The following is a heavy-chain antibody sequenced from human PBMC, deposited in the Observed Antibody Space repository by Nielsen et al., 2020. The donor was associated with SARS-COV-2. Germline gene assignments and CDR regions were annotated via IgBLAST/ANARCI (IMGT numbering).Heavy chain of an antibody. CDR1: GGSISSSNW. CDR3: ARGRAYCSSTSCYLYGMDA. J-gene: IGHJ6*02. D-gene: IGHD2-2*01. CDR2: INHSGST. V-gene: IGHV4-4*02. Sequence: SETLSLTCAVSGGSISSSNWWSWIRQPPGKGLEWIGEINHSGSTNYNPSLKSRVTISVDTSKNQFSLKLSSVTAADTAVYYCARGRAYCSSTSCYLYGMDAWGQGTTVTVSS.